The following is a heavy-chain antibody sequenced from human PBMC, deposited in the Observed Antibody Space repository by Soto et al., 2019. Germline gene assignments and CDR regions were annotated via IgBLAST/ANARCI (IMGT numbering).Heavy chain of an antibody. CDR1: GFTFSSYS. CDR2: ISSSSTI. CDR3: ARFYAAIYYYGMDV. J-gene: IGHJ6*02. Sequence: GGSLRLSCAASGFTFSSYSMNWVRQAPGKGLEWVSYISSSSTIYYADSVKGRFTISRDNAKNSLYLQMNSLRAEDTAVYYCARFYAAIYYYGMDVWGQGTTVTVSS. D-gene: IGHD2-2*01. V-gene: IGHV3-48*01.